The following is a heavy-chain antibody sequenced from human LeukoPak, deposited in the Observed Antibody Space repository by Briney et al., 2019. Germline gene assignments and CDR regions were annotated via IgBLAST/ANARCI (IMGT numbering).Heavy chain of an antibody. D-gene: IGHD2-2*02. Sequence: SETLSLTCAVSGGSMSNYWWNWIRQPPGKGLEWIGYIYYDGSTYYNPALNSRVTISIDTSKNQFSLKLNSVTAADTAVYYCARRLCSSLTCNIGPSGNWLDPWGQGTLVTVSS. CDR1: GGSMSNYW. CDR2: IYYDGST. J-gene: IGHJ5*02. V-gene: IGHV4-59*08. CDR3: ARRLCSSLTCNIGPSGNWLDP.